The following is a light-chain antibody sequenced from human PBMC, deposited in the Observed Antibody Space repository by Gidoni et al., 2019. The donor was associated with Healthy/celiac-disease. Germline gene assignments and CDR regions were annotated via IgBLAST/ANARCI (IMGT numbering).Light chain of an antibody. V-gene: IGKV3-11*01. Sequence: EIVLTQSQATLSLSPGERATLSCRASQSVSSYLAWNQQKPGQAPRLLIYDASNRATGIPARFSGSVSGTDFTLTISSLEPEDFAVYYCKQRSNWPPTFGQGTRLEIK. J-gene: IGKJ5*01. CDR1: QSVSSY. CDR2: DAS. CDR3: KQRSNWPPT.